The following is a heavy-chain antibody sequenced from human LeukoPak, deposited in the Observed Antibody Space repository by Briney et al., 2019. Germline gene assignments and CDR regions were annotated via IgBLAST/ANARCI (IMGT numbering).Heavy chain of an antibody. CDR2: IWYDGSKK. J-gene: IGHJ4*02. Sequence: GGSLRLSCATSGFTFSSHGFYWVRQAPGKGLECVAVIWYDGSKKYYAHSVKGRSTISRDNSKNTLYLEMNSLRAEDTAVYYCARDVSYNSLDYWGQGTLVTVSS. V-gene: IGHV3-33*01. CDR3: ARDVSYNSLDY. CDR1: GFTFSSHG. D-gene: IGHD6-13*01.